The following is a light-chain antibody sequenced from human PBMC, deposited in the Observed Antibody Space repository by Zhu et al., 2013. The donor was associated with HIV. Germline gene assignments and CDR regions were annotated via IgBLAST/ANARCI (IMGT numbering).Light chain of an antibody. CDR3: QQSYNTLLT. CDR1: QFIHKY. J-gene: IGKJ4*01. Sequence: DIQMTQSPSSLSASVGERVTITCRASQFIHKYLNWYQKKPGKAPKLLIHSASSLQSGIPSRFSGSGFGTEFTLTIRSLQSEDFATYYCQQSYNTLLTFGGGTKVEIK. V-gene: IGKV1-39*01. CDR2: SAS.